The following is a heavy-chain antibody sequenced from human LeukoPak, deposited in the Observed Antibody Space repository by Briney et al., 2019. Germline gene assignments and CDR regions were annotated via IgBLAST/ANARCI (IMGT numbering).Heavy chain of an antibody. CDR3: ARGGSGSYSYMDV. J-gene: IGHJ6*03. V-gene: IGHV1-69*06. CDR2: IIPIFGTA. CDR1: GGTFSSYA. Sequence: SVKVSCKASGGTFSSYAISWVRQAPGQGLEWMGGIIPIFGTANYAQKFQGGVTITADKSTSTAYMELSSLRSEDTAVYYCARGGSGSYSYMDVWGKGTTVTVSS. D-gene: IGHD3-10*01.